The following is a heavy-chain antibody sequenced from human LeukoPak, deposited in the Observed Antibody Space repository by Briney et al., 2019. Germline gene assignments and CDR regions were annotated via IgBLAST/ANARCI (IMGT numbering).Heavy chain of an antibody. V-gene: IGHV1-2*02. J-gene: IGHJ6*02. Sequence: ASVKVSCKTSGSTFTGYYFHWVRQAPGQGLEWMGWINPNNGGTNYAQKFQGRVTMTRDTSFTSAYMEVSRLISDDTAVYYCARGLWSCGGGSCYPWDGMDVWGQGTTVTVSS. D-gene: IGHD2-15*01. CDR3: ARGLWSCGGGSCYPWDGMDV. CDR1: GSTFTGYY. CDR2: INPNNGGT.